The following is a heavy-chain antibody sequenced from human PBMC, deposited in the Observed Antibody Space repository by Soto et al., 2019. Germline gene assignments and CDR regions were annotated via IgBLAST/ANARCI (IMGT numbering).Heavy chain of an antibody. D-gene: IGHD4-4*01. Sequence: SETLSLTCAVYGGPFSGYYWSWIRQPPGKGLEWIGEITHSGSTNYNPSLKSRVTISVDTSKNQFSLKVSSVTAADTAVYYCARGFSGRASNWYGTWGQGTLVTVSS. CDR2: ITHSGST. J-gene: IGHJ5*02. V-gene: IGHV4-34*01. CDR3: ARGFSGRASNWYGT. CDR1: GGPFSGYY.